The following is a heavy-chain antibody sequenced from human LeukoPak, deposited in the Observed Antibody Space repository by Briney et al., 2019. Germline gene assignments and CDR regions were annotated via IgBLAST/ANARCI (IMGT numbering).Heavy chain of an antibody. Sequence: GASVKVSCKASGGTFSSYAISWVRQARGQRLEWIGWIVVGSGNTNYAQKFQERVTITRDMSTSTTYMELSSLRSEDTAVYYCAAESGTIVRGVPNWFDPWGQGTLVTVSS. D-gene: IGHD3-10*01. CDR2: IVVGSGNT. J-gene: IGHJ5*02. CDR1: GGTFSSYA. V-gene: IGHV1-58*02. CDR3: AAESGTIVRGVPNWFDP.